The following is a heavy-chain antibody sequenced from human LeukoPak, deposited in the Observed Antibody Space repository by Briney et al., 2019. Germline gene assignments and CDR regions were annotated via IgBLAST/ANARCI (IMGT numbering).Heavy chain of an antibody. Sequence: SETLSLTCTVSGGSISSYYWSWIRQPPGKGLEWIGYIYYSGSTNYNPSLKSRVTISVDTSKNQFSLKLSSVTAADTAVYYCARVYLIYASGSYYAGGWFDPWGQGTLVTVSS. J-gene: IGHJ5*02. D-gene: IGHD3-10*01. CDR1: GGSISSYY. CDR2: IYYSGST. CDR3: ARVYLIYASGSYYAGGWFDP. V-gene: IGHV4-59*01.